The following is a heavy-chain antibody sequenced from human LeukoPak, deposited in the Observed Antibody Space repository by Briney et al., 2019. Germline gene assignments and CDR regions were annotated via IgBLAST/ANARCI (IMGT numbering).Heavy chain of an antibody. V-gene: IGHV1-46*01. D-gene: IGHD1-26*01. CDR3: ARHGGSFSYNMDV. CDR2: LKLYDGSI. J-gene: IGHJ6*02. Sequence: ASVKVSCKASGYTFIRYHMHWVRQAPGQGLEWIGVLKLYDGSISHAQKFQGRVTMTSDTSTSTVYMELSSLRSEDTAVYFCARHGGSFSYNMDVWGQGTTVTVSS. CDR1: GYTFIRYH.